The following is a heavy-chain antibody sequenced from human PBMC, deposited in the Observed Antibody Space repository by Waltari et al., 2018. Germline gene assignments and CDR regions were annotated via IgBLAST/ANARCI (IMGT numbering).Heavy chain of an antibody. CDR3: ARSNNFAFDY. CDR1: GFTFSKYW. D-gene: IGHD1-20*01. Sequence: EVQLVESGGYLVQPGGSLRLSCAASGFTFSKYWIHWVRQTPGKGLEWVSHIKGDGSNRKYADSVKGRFTVSSDNAKNTVYLQISSLRAEDTAVYYCARSNNFAFDYWGQGTLVTVSS. J-gene: IGHJ4*02. CDR2: IKGDGSNR. V-gene: IGHV3-74*01.